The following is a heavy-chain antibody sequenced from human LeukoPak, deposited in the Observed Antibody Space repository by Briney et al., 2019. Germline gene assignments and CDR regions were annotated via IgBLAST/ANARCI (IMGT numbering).Heavy chain of an antibody. D-gene: IGHD3-10*01. J-gene: IGHJ5*02. CDR2: ISYDGSNK. Sequence: GGSLRLSCAASGFTFSSYAMHWVRQAPGKGLEWVVVISYDGSNKYYADSVKGRFTISRDNSKNTLYLQMNSLRAEDTAVYYCASPPKGFGELVGSWFDPWGQGTLVTVSS. CDR3: ASPPKGFGELVGSWFDP. V-gene: IGHV3-30-3*01. CDR1: GFTFSSYA.